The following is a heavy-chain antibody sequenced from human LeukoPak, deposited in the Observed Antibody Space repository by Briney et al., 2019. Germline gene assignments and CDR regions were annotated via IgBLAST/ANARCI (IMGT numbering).Heavy chain of an antibody. CDR1: GYTFTSYG. J-gene: IGHJ4*02. Sequence: GASVKVSCKASGYTFTSYGISWVRQAPGQGLEWMGWISAYNGNTNYAQKLQGRVIMTTDTSTSTAYMELRSLRSDDTAVYYCASFSDYYDSSGKPNLFDYWGQGTLVTVSS. V-gene: IGHV1-18*01. CDR3: ASFSDYYDSSGKPNLFDY. CDR2: ISAYNGNT. D-gene: IGHD3-22*01.